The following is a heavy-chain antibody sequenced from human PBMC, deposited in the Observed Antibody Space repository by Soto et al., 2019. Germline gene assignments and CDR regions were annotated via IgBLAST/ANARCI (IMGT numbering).Heavy chain of an antibody. J-gene: IGHJ6*02. CDR3: ARAPTYYYDSSGPGVYYYGMDV. V-gene: IGHV1-69*13. D-gene: IGHD3-22*01. CDR2: IIPIFGTA. Sequence: SVKVSCKASGATFSSYAISCVRQAPGEGLEWMGGIIPIFGTANYAQKFQGRVTITADESTSTAYMELSSLRSEDTAVYYCARAPTYYYDSSGPGVYYYGMDVWGQGTTVTVSS. CDR1: GATFSSYA.